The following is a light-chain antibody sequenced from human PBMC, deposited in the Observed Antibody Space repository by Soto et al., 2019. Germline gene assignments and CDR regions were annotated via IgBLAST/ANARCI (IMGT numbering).Light chain of an antibody. J-gene: IGLJ2*01. CDR2: LEGSGSF. CDR1: SGHSSHI. Sequence: QSVLTQSSSASASLGSSVKLTCTLSSGHSSHIIAWHQQQPGKAPRYLMKLEGSGSFNKGSGVPDRFSGSSSGADRYLTISNLQPEDEADYYCETWDSNTRVFGGGTKLTVL. CDR3: ETWDSNTRV. V-gene: IGLV4-60*03.